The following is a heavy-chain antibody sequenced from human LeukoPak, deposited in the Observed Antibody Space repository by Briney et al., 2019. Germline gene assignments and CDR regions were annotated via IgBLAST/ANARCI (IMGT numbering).Heavy chain of an antibody. CDR2: IKSKTDGGTT. Sequence: GGSLRLSCAASGFTFSNAWMSWVRQAPGKGLEWVGRIKSKTDGGTTDYAAPVKGRFTISRDDSKNTLYLQMNSLKTEDTAVYYCTTEGVETTVYFDYWGQGTLVTVSS. D-gene: IGHD4-17*01. CDR3: TTEGVETTVYFDY. V-gene: IGHV3-15*01. J-gene: IGHJ4*02. CDR1: GFTFSNAW.